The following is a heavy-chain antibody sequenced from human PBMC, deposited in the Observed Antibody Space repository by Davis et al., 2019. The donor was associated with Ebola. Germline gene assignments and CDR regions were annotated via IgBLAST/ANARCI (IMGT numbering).Heavy chain of an antibody. CDR1: GFTVSSSY. V-gene: IGHV3-66*01. CDR2: IYSGGST. D-gene: IGHD3-9*01. J-gene: IGHJ5*02. CDR3: ARVNAVTGYSRFDP. Sequence: GESLKISCVVSGFTVSSSYMSWVRQAPGKGLECVSIIYSGGSTFYADSVKGRFSISRDFSKNTLYLQMNSLRAEDTALYHCARVNAVTGYSRFDPWGQGTLVTVSS.